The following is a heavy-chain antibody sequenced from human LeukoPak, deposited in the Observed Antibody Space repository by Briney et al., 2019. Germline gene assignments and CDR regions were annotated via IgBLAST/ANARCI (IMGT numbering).Heavy chain of an antibody. CDR1: GYTFISYG. V-gene: IGHV1-18*01. Sequence: GASVKLSCNASGYTFISYGHRWARQPPAQGLEWMGWISTSNGYTNYAQKPQGRVTMTTDTSTSTAYMELRSLRSDDAVVYCCARRPSGSKSYVDYWGQGTLVTVSS. J-gene: IGHJ4*02. CDR3: ARRPSGSKSYVDY. CDR2: ISTSNGYT. D-gene: IGHD5-12*01.